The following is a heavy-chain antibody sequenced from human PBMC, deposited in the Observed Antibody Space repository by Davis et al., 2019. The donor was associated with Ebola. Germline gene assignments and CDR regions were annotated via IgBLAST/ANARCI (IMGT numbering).Heavy chain of an antibody. CDR2: IIPILGIP. Sequence: SVMVSCKASGYTSTNYGISWVRQAPGQGLEWMGGIIPILGIPHYAQKFQGRVTRTADESTSTAYMELRSLRSEDTAVYYCAIRTGDLRGLAYYYMDVWGKGTTVTVSS. V-gene: IGHV1-69*10. CDR1: GYTSTNYG. CDR3: AIRTGDLRGLAYYYMDV. D-gene: IGHD7-27*01. J-gene: IGHJ6*03.